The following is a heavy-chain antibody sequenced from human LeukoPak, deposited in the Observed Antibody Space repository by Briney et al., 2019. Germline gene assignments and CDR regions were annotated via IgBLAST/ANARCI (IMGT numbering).Heavy chain of an antibody. D-gene: IGHD3-3*01. CDR1: GYSFTSYW. Sequence: GESLKISRKGSGYSFTSYWIGWVRQMPGKGLEWMGIIYPGDSDTRYSPSFQGQVTISADKSISTAYLQWSSLKASDTAMYYCARRGAFWSGYPSYWFDPWGQGTLVTVSS. CDR2: IYPGDSDT. CDR3: ARRGAFWSGYPSYWFDP. J-gene: IGHJ5*02. V-gene: IGHV5-51*01.